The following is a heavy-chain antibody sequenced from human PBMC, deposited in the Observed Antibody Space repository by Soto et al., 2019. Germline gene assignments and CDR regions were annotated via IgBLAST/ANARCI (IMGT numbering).Heavy chain of an antibody. D-gene: IGHD5-12*01. CDR2: IDPSDADT. J-gene: IGHJ3*01. CDR3: ARDRDIVTTTTPVSGAFDF. CDR1: GYTFTSYY. Sequence: ATVKVSCKASGYTFTSYYMHWVRQAPGQGLQWMGIIDPSDADTNYAQKFQGRVTMTRDTSTSTVYMELSGLRSEDTAVYYCARDRDIVTTTTPVSGAFDFWGQGTMVTVSS. V-gene: IGHV1-46*03.